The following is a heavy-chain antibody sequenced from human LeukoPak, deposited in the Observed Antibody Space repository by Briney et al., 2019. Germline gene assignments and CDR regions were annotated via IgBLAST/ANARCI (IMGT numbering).Heavy chain of an antibody. J-gene: IGHJ4*02. CDR3: ARAWSDYYKGGFNY. D-gene: IGHD3-3*01. CDR2: INHSGST. CDR1: GGSFSGYY. V-gene: IGHV4-34*01. Sequence: SETLSLTCAVYGGSFSGYYWSWIRQPPGKGLEWIGEINHSGSTNYNPSLKSRVTISVDTSKNQFSLKLSSVTAADTAVYYCARAWSDYYKGGFNYWGQGTLVTVSS.